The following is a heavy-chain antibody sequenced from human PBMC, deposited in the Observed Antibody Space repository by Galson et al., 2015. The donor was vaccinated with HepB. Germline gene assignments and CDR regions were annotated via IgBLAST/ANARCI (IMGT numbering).Heavy chain of an antibody. CDR3: AKISSSAYNGYAYDY. CDR1: GFSFSSYA. Sequence: SLRLSCAASGFSFSSYAMTWVRQAPGKGLEWVSEISASGGKAHYADSVTGRFIISRDNSQKTVYLQMNSLRAEDTARYYCAKISSSAYNGYAYDYWGQGTLVAVSS. D-gene: IGHD5-12*01. V-gene: IGHV3-23*01. CDR2: ISASGGKA. J-gene: IGHJ4*02.